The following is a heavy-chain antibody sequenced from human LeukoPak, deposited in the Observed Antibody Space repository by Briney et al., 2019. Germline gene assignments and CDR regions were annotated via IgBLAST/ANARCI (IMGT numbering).Heavy chain of an antibody. V-gene: IGHV4-59*01. CDR3: AREDPQTTVPEGMDV. Sequence: SETLSLTCTVSGGSISYYYWSWIRQSPGKGLEWIGYIYYSGTTNYNPSLKSRVTISVDTSKTQFSLQLRSVTAADTAVYYCAREDPQTTVPEGMDVWGQGTTVTVSS. CDR1: GGSISYYY. CDR2: IYYSGTT. J-gene: IGHJ6*02. D-gene: IGHD4-17*01.